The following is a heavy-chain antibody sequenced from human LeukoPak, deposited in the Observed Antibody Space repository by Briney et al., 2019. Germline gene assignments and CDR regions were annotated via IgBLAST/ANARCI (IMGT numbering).Heavy chain of an antibody. Sequence: PGGSLRLSCAGSGFTFSGSAMHWVRQASGKGLEWVGRIRSKVNTYATAYAASVKGRFTTSRDNSKNTLYLQMNSLSAEDTAVYYCAKDLSPLYYYYGMDVWGQGTTVTVSS. V-gene: IGHV3-73*01. CDR1: GFTFSGSA. CDR3: AKDLSPLYYYYGMDV. J-gene: IGHJ6*02. CDR2: IRSKVNTYAT.